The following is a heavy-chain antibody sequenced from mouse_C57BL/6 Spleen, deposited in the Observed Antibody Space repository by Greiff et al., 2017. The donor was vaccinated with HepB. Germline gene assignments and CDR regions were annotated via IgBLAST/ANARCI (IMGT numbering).Heavy chain of an antibody. J-gene: IGHJ2*01. CDR3: ARGRNWDYFDY. V-gene: IGHV1-59*01. CDR2: IDPSDSYT. CDR1: GYTFTSYW. D-gene: IGHD4-1*01. Sequence: QVQLQQPGAELVRPGTSVKLSCKASGYTFTSYWMHWVKQRPGQGLEWIGVIDPSDSYTNYNQKFTGKATLTVDTSSSTAYMQLSSLTSEDSAVYYCARGRNWDYFDYWGQGTTLTVSS.